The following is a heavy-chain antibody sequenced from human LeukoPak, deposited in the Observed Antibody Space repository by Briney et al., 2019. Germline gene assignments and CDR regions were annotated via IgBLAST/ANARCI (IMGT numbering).Heavy chain of an antibody. J-gene: IGHJ4*02. CDR3: ARYCTSTTCILRGFDY. CDR1: GYSFTSGHY. V-gene: IGHV4-38-2*01. CDR2: IYHTGSA. Sequence: SETLSLTCSVSGYSFTSGHYWGWIRQPPGKGLEWIANIYHTGSAHYNPSLKSRVTISVDTSKNPFSLKLSSVTAADTAVYYCARYCTSTTCILRGFDYWGQGTLVTVSS. D-gene: IGHD2-2*01.